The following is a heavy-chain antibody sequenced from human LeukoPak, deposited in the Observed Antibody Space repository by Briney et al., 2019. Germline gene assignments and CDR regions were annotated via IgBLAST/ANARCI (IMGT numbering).Heavy chain of an antibody. CDR1: GGSIRNYY. D-gene: IGHD3-16*01. CDR2: IYYTGST. V-gene: IGHV4-59*08. CDR3: SRHPGGENTQFDY. J-gene: IGHJ4*02. Sequence: SETLSLTCTASGGSIRNYYWIWIRQPPGKGLEWIGYIYYTGSTNYNPSLKSRVTISIDPSKNQFSLKLRYVTAADTAVYYCSRHPGGENTQFDYWGQGTLVTVST.